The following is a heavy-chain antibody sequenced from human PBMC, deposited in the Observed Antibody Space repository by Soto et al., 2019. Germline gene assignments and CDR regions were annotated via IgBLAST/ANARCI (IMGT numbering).Heavy chain of an antibody. CDR3: ARDKGPDTGAMDN. CDR1: GFSFSSYE. V-gene: IGHV3-48*03. CDR2: INSGGTNI. D-gene: IGHD3-10*01. J-gene: IGHJ4*02. Sequence: GGSLSLSCAASGFSFSSYETNWVRQAPGKGLEWVSYINSGGTNIYYADSVTGRFTISRDNAKSSLHLQMNSLRAQDAAVYYWARDKGPDTGAMDNWGQGILVTISS.